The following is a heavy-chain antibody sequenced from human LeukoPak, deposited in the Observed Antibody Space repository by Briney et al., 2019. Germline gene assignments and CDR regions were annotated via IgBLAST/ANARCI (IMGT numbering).Heavy chain of an antibody. J-gene: IGHJ4*02. Sequence: PSETLSLTCTVSGGSISSHYWSWIRQPPGKGLEWIGYIYYSGSTNYNPSLKSRVTISVDTSKNQFSLKLSSVTAADTAVYYCARGYYYDSSGYYPFAYWGQGTLVTVS. CDR2: IYYSGST. D-gene: IGHD3-22*01. CDR1: GGSISSHY. CDR3: ARGYYYDSSGYYPFAY. V-gene: IGHV4-59*11.